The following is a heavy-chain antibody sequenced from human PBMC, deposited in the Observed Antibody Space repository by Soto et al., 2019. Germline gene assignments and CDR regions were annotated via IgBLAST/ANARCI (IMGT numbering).Heavy chain of an antibody. D-gene: IGHD6-6*01. CDR1: GYSFTSYW. CDR3: ARIDARQLARFDP. CDR2: IDPSDSYT. Sequence: PGDSLKISCKGSGYSFTSYWISWVRQMPGKGLEWMGRIDPSDSYTNYSPSFQGQVTISADKSISTAYLQWSSLKASDTAMYYCARIDARQLARFDPWGQGTLVTVSS. V-gene: IGHV5-10-1*04. J-gene: IGHJ5*02.